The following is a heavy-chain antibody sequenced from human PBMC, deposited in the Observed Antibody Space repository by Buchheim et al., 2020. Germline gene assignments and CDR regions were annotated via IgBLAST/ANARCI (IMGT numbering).Heavy chain of an antibody. CDR2: ISGSGCST. V-gene: IGHV3-23*01. CDR1: GFTFSSYA. Sequence: EAQLLESGGGLVQPGGSLRLSCAASGFTFSSYAMSWVRQAPGKGLEWVSAISGSGCSTSYADSVKGRLTISRDTSKNTLYLQMNSLRAEDTAVYYCAKAPFALYWYFDLWGRGTL. CDR3: AKAPFALYWYFDL. J-gene: IGHJ2*01. D-gene: IGHD2/OR15-2a*01.